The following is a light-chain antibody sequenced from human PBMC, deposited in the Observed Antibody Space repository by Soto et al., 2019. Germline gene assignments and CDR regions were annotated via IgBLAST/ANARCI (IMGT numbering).Light chain of an antibody. Sequence: QSVLTQPPSLSGAPGQRVTISCTGSSSNIGAGYDVHWYQQLPGTAPKLLIYGNTNRPSGVPDRFSGSKSGTSASLAITGLQAEDEAVYYSQSYDRSLSEWVFAGGTKLTVL. CDR1: SSNIGAGYD. CDR3: QSYDRSLSEWV. V-gene: IGLV1-40*01. CDR2: GNT. J-gene: IGLJ2*01.